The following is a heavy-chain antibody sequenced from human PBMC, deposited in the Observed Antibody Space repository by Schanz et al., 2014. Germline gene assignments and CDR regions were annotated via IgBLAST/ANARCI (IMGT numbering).Heavy chain of an antibody. Sequence: EVQLVESGGGLVQPGGSLRLSCAASGITFSSHSFNWVRQAPGKGLEWVIVISGSGGSTYYADSVRGRFTMSRDNSKNTLYLQMNSLRAGDAAVYYCARGLIAAAGGAFDYWGQGTLVAVSA. D-gene: IGHD6-13*01. V-gene: IGHV3-23*04. J-gene: IGHJ4*02. CDR2: ISGSGGST. CDR1: GITFSSHS. CDR3: ARGLIAAAGGAFDY.